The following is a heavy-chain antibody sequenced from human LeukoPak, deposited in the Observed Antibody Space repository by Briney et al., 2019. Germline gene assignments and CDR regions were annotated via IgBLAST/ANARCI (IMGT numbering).Heavy chain of an antibody. V-gene: IGHV4-59*08. D-gene: IGHD3-16*01. CDR1: GGSVSNYY. CDR2: MYYTGSP. J-gene: IGHJ5*02. CDR3: ARQGDHNRFDP. Sequence: SETLSLTCTVSGGSVSNYYWSWIRQPPEKGLEWVAFMYYTGSPKYNPSLQSRVTISVDTSKNQLSLRLSSVTAADTAVYYCARQGDHNRFDPWGQGTLVTVSS.